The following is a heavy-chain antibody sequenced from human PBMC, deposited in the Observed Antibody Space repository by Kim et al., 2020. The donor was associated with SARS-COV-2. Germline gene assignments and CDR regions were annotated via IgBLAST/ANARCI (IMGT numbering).Heavy chain of an antibody. Sequence: GGSLRLSCAASGFTFSSYAMHWVRQAPGKGLEWVAVISYDGSNKYYADSVKGRFTISRDNSKNTLYLQMNSLRAEDTAVYYCARGVEAAGIWGWYFDLWGRGTLVTVSS. J-gene: IGHJ2*01. CDR2: ISYDGSNK. CDR3: ARGVEAAGIWGWYFDL. CDR1: GFTFSSYA. D-gene: IGHD6-13*01. V-gene: IGHV3-30-3*01.